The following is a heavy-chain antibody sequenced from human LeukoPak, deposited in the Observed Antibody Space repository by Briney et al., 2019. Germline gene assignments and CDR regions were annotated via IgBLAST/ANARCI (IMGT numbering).Heavy chain of an antibody. J-gene: IGHJ4*02. Sequence: PGGSLRLSCAASGFTFSSYWMSWVRQAPGKGLEWVANIKQDGSEKYYVDSVKGRFTISRDNAKNSLYLQMNSQRAEDTAVYYCARDGWLVVAAAYFDYWGQGTLVTVSS. D-gene: IGHD2-15*01. CDR2: IKQDGSEK. CDR3: ARDGWLVVAAAYFDY. V-gene: IGHV3-7*01. CDR1: GFTFSSYW.